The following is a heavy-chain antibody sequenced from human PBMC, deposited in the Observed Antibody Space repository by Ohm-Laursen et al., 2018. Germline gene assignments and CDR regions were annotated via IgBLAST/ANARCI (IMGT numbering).Heavy chain of an antibody. V-gene: IGHV3-11*01. J-gene: IGHJ4*02. CDR3: ARGGQQQVEDY. Sequence: SLRLSCAASGFTFSDYYMSWFRRAPGKGLEWVSYINKAGTTVYYADSVKGRFTISRDNAKKSLYLEMNSLRAEDTAVYYCARGGQQQVEDYWGQGTLVTVSS. CDR2: INKAGTTV. CDR1: GFTFSDYY. D-gene: IGHD6-13*01.